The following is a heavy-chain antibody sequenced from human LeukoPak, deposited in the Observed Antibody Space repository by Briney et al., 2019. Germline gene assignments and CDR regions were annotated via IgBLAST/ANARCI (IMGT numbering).Heavy chain of an antibody. J-gene: IGHJ1*01. CDR3: ARVDSGSACAS. CDR1: GFTLSSYS. V-gene: IGHV3-64*01. Sequence: GGSLRLSCAASGFTLSSYSMHWVRQAPGEGLEFVSAISKNGRNTYYGNSMKGRFTISRDISKNTLYLQMGSLRPEDMAVYYCARVDSGSACASWGQGILVTVSS. D-gene: IGHD6-19*01. CDR2: ISKNGRNT.